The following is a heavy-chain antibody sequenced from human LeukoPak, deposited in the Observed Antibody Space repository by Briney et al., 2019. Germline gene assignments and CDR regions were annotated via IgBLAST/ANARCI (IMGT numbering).Heavy chain of an antibody. CDR3: VGDQVDDTGYLR. J-gene: IGHJ4*02. Sequence: GGSLRLSCSASGFIFTTYTMYWVRQAPGKGLEFVSVVNGNGDTTYYTDSVKGRFTISRDNSKNTLYLQMSSMRAEDTAVYYCVGDQVDDTGYLRWGQGTRVTVSA. V-gene: IGHV3-64D*06. CDR2: VNGNGDTT. D-gene: IGHD3-9*01. CDR1: GFIFTTYT.